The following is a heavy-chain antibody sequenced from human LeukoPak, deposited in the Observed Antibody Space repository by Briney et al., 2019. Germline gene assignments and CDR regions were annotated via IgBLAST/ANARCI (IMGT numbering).Heavy chain of an antibody. J-gene: IGHJ4*02. CDR1: GYTFTDHG. CDR3: ARDLAAARLDF. V-gene: IGHV3-33*01. D-gene: IGHD6-6*01. Sequence: GGSLRLSCAASGYTFTDHGMHWVGQAPGKGLEWVADIWFDGSQEYYADTVKGRFTISRDISKSILYLQMNSLRAEDTGVYYCARDLAAARLDFRGQGTLVTVSS. CDR2: IWFDGSQE.